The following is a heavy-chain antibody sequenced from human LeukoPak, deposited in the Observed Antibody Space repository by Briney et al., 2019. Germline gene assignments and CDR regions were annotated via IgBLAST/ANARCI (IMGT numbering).Heavy chain of an antibody. CDR1: SGSIRSSGYY. V-gene: IGHV4-39*07. Sequence: SSETLALTCTVSSGSIRSSGYYWGWIRQPPGKGLEWIASIYYSGNTYYNPSLKSRVSISVDTSKNQFSLKLTSVTAADTAVYYCTGDERRGTYGHWFDPWGQGTLVTVSS. CDR2: IYYSGNT. CDR3: TGDERRGTYGHWFDP. D-gene: IGHD3-16*01. J-gene: IGHJ5*02.